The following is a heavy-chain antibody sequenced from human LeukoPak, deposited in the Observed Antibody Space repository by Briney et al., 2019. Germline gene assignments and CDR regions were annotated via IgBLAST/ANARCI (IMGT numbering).Heavy chain of an antibody. Sequence: GGSLRLSCAASGFTFSSYSLNWVRQASGKGLEWVSHISSSSSTIYYGDSVKGRFTISRDNAKNSLYLQMNSLRDEDTAVYYCARERDSSSWYAFDIWGQGTMVTVSS. V-gene: IGHV3-48*02. J-gene: IGHJ3*02. CDR2: ISSSSSTI. CDR1: GFTFSSYS. D-gene: IGHD6-13*01. CDR3: ARERDSSSWYAFDI.